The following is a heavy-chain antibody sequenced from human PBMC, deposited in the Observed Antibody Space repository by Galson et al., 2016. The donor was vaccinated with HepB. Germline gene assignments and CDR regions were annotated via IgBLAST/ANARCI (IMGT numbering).Heavy chain of an antibody. D-gene: IGHD1-7*01. CDR3: ATHKTGPTGSPFDY. CDR2: IHYGGTT. V-gene: IGHV4-39*01. CDR1: GGSIRSNYY. Sequence: SETLSLTCTVSGGSIRSNYYWGWIRQPPGQGQEWIGSIHYGGTTQYNPSLKSRVTMTVDTSKNQFSLNLGSVTAADTAFYYCATHKTGPTGSPFDYWGQGALVTVSS. J-gene: IGHJ4*02.